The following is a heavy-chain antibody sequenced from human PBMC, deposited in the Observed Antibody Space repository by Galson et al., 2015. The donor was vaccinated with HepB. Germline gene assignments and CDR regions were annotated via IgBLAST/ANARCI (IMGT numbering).Heavy chain of an antibody. Sequence: SLRLSCAASGFTFSSYAMSWVRQAPGKGLEWVSAISGSGGSTYYADSVKGRFTISRDNSKNTLYLQMNSLRAEDTAVYYCAKEGPYIVVVPAADRHGMDVWGQGTTVTVSS. CDR2: ISGSGGST. V-gene: IGHV3-23*01. J-gene: IGHJ6*02. D-gene: IGHD2-2*01. CDR3: AKEGPYIVVVPAADRHGMDV. CDR1: GFTFSSYA.